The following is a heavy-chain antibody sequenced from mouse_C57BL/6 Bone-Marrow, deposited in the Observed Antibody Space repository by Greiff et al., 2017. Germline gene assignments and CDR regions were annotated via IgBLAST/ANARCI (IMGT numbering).Heavy chain of an antibody. CDR2: ISDGGGYT. V-gene: IGHV5-4*01. CDR1: GFTFSSYA. D-gene: IGHD2-3*01. J-gene: IGHJ4*01. Sequence: EVQLQESGGGLVKPGGSLKLSCAASGFTFSSYAMSWVRQTPEQGLEWVATISDGGGYTYYPHNVKGRFTISRDNAKNNRYLQMSHLESEDTAMYYGARGWTMDYWGQGTSVTVSS. CDR3: ARGWTMDY.